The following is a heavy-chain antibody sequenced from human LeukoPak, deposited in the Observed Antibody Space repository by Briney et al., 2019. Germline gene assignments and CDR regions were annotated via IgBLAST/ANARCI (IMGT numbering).Heavy chain of an antibody. V-gene: IGHV4-34*01. Sequence: SETLSLTCAVYGGSFSGYYWSWIRQPPGKGLEWIGEINHSGSTNYNPSLKSRVTISVDTSKNQFSLKLSSVTAADTAVYYCAESCSSTSCYGYWGQGTLVTVSS. CDR2: INHSGST. D-gene: IGHD2-2*01. J-gene: IGHJ4*02. CDR1: GGSFSGYY. CDR3: AESCSSTSCYGY.